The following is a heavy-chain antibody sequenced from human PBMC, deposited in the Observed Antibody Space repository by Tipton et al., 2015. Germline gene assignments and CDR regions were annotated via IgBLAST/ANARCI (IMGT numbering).Heavy chain of an antibody. V-gene: IGHV4-39*07. CDR2: ISHSGNT. J-gene: IGHJ4*02. CDR1: GGSISSSDYY. CDR3: ACQDYDSLTRDYQTVDY. Sequence: TLSLTCTVSGGSISSSDYYWGWIRQPPGKSLEWIGSISHSGNTYYNPSLKSRVTMSRDTSKNQFSLKLTSVTAADTAVYYCACQDYDSLTRDYQTVDYWGQGTLVTVSS. D-gene: IGHD3-9*01.